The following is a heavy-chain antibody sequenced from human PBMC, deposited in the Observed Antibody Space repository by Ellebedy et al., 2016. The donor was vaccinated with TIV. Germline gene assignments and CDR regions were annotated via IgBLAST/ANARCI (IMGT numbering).Heavy chain of an antibody. D-gene: IGHD5/OR15-5a*01. Sequence: ASVKVSCKASGYTFTKYGISWVRQAPGQGLEGMGWISGYNGDTNYAQKFQGRVTMTTDTSPSTVYMELRSLSFDDTAVYYCTRGFYEKFDPWGQGTLVTVS. CDR1: GYTFTKYG. CDR2: ISGYNGDT. CDR3: TRGFYEKFDP. J-gene: IGHJ5*02. V-gene: IGHV1-18*04.